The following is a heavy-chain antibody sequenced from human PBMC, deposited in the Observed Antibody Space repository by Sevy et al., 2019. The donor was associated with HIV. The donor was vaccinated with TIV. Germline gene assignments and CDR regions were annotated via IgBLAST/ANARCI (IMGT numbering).Heavy chain of an antibody. CDR1: GFTFSSYA. Sequence: EGSLRLSCAASGFTFSSYAMSWVRQAPGKGLEWVSVISGSGGSTYYVDSVKGRFTISRDNSKNTLYLQMNSLRAEDTAVYYCAKVWHFGGVIVKGSADAFDIWGQGTMVTVSS. CDR2: ISGSGGST. J-gene: IGHJ3*02. D-gene: IGHD3-16*02. V-gene: IGHV3-23*01. CDR3: AKVWHFGGVIVKGSADAFDI.